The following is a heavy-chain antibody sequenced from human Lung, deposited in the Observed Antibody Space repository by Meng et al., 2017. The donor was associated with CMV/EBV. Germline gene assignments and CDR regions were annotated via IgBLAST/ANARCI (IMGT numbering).Heavy chain of an antibody. Sequence: ASXXVSXKASGYSFTSYGISWVRQAPGQGLEWMGWISTNNGNTIYAQKLQDRVTMTRDTSTSTAYMELRSLRSDDTAVYYCARDMYGSGSYYYGMDVWAQGTXVTVSS. V-gene: IGHV1-18*01. D-gene: IGHD3-10*01. CDR3: ARDMYGSGSYYYGMDV. CDR1: GYSFTSYG. J-gene: IGHJ6*02. CDR2: ISTNNGNT.